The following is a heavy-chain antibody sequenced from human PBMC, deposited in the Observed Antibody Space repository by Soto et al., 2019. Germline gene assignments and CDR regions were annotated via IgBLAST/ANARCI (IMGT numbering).Heavy chain of an antibody. Sequence: QEQLVESGGGLGKPGGSLRLSCAASGFTFSDSYMSWVRQAPGKGLEWVAYISGSSGYTGYADSVKGRFTISRDNAKNSLYLQMNSLRAEDTAVYYCAKDRGGYGPPDVWGQGTTVTVSS. CDR1: GFTFSDSY. CDR3: AKDRGGYGPPDV. CDR2: ISGSSGYT. D-gene: IGHD3-10*01. V-gene: IGHV3-11*06. J-gene: IGHJ6*02.